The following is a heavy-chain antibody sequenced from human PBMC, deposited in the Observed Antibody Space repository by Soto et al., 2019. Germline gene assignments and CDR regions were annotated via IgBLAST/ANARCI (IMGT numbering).Heavy chain of an antibody. V-gene: IGHV3-30*18. CDR1: GGSISSGD. CDR3: ANLAYGSGSSPLDY. J-gene: IGHJ4*02. Sequence: QVQLQESGPGLVKPSQTLSLTCTVSGGSISSGDYYWSWIRQPPGKGLEWVAVISYDGSNKYYADAVKGRFTISRDNSKNTLYLQMNSLRAEDTAVYYCANLAYGSGSSPLDYWGQGTLVTVSS. CDR2: ISYDGSNK. D-gene: IGHD3-10*01.